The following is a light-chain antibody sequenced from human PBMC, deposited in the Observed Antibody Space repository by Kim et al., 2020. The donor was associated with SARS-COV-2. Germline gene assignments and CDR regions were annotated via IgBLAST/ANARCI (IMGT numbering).Light chain of an antibody. V-gene: IGKV3-15*01. CDR2: QTS. J-gene: IGKJ1*01. Sequence: SVSPGEGATLSCRASQSVRNNVAWYQQKPGQSPRLLIYQTSIRATGIPARFSGSGSGTEFTLTISSLQSEDSATYFCQQYNNWPTFGQGTKVDIK. CDR1: QSVRNN. CDR3: QQYNNWPT.